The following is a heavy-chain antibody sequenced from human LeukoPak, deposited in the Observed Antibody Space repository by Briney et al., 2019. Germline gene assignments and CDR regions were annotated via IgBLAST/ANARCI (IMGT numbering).Heavy chain of an antibody. CDR1: GGSISSYY. J-gene: IGHJ5*02. CDR2: IYTSGST. V-gene: IGHV4-4*07. D-gene: IGHD3-16*01. Sequence: KPSETLSLTCTVSGGSISSYYWSWIRQPAGKGLEWIGRIYTSGSTNYNPSLKSRVTMSVDTSKNQFSLKLSSVTAADTAVYYCARDYPIFGGNWFDPWGQGTLVTVSS. CDR3: ARDYPIFGGNWFDP.